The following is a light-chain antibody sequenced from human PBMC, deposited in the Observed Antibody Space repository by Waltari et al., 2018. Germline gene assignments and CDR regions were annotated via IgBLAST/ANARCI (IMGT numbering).Light chain of an antibody. V-gene: IGLV2-14*01. CDR1: SSDVGAYDF. CDR2: EVS. J-gene: IGLJ1*01. CDR3: SAYTTSSAPGV. Sequence: QSALTQPPSASGSPGQSVTISCTGTSSDVGAYDFVSWYQQHPGKAPHLIIYEVSNRPSGMSNRFSASKSGNTASLTISGLQAEDEADYYCSAYTTSSAPGVFGTGTRVTVL.